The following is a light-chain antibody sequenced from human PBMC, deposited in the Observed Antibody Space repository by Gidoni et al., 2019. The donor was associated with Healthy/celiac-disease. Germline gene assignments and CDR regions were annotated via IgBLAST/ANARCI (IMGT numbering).Light chain of an antibody. Sequence: QSVLIQPPSASGTPGQRVTSSCSGSSSNIGSNTVNWYQPLPGTAPKLLIYSNNQRPSGVPDRFSGSKSGTSASLAISGLQSEDEADYYCAAWDDSLNGWVFGGGTKLTVL. J-gene: IGLJ3*02. CDR2: SNN. V-gene: IGLV1-44*01. CDR3: AAWDDSLNGWV. CDR1: SSNIGSNT.